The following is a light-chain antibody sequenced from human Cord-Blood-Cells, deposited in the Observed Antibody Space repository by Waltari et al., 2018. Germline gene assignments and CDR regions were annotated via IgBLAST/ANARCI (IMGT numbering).Light chain of an antibody. Sequence: QSVLTQPPSVSGAPGQRVTISCTGSSSNIGAGYDVHWYQQLPGTAPKLLIYGKIKRTSGVPARFSGSRSGTSAALAITGLQAEDEADYYCQSYDSSLSGSVFGGGTKLTVL. CDR3: QSYDSSLSGSV. J-gene: IGLJ2*01. V-gene: IGLV1-40*01. CDR2: GKI. CDR1: SSNIGAGYD.